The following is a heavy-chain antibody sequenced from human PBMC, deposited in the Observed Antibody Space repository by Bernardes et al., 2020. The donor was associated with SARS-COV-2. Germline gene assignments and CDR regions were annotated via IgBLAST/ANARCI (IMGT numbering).Heavy chain of an antibody. D-gene: IGHD3-22*01. CDR1: GGSFSGYY. CDR2: INHSGST. V-gene: IGHV4-34*01. CDR3: ARGRSSIHMILVVFTGGIFYFDY. J-gene: IGHJ2*01. Sequence: SETLSLTCAVYGGSFSGYYWSWIRQPPGKGLEWIGEINHSGSTNYNPSLESRVTISVDTSKNQFSLKLSSVTAADTAVYYCARGRSSIHMILVVFTGGIFYFDYWGRGTLVTVSS.